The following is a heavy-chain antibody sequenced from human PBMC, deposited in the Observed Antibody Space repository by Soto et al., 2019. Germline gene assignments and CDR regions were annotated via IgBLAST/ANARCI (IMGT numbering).Heavy chain of an antibody. CDR3: ERDVIAARRYYYYGMDV. Sequence: ASDKVSCKDSGYSFTRYDMHWVRQDPRHRMEWMGWINAGNGNTKYSQKFQGRVTITRDTSASTAYMEPSSLRSEDTAVYYCERDVIAARRYYYYGMDVWGQGTTVTVSS. D-gene: IGHD6-6*01. V-gene: IGHV1-3*01. CDR1: GYSFTRYD. CDR2: INAGNGNT. J-gene: IGHJ6*02.